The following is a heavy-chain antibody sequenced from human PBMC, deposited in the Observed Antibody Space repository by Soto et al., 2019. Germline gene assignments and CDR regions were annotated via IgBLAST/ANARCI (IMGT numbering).Heavy chain of an antibody. Sequence: EVQLVDSGGGLVKPGGSLRLSCVASGFTFTTYGMNWVRQAPGKGLEWVSSISSTSSYIYYANSVKGRFTISRDNAKNSLYLQMNSLRAEDTAVYYCARCINGVHLFDYWGQGTLVTVSS. D-gene: IGHD2-8*01. V-gene: IGHV3-21*01. J-gene: IGHJ4*02. CDR3: ARCINGVHLFDY. CDR1: GFTFTTYG. CDR2: ISSTSSYI.